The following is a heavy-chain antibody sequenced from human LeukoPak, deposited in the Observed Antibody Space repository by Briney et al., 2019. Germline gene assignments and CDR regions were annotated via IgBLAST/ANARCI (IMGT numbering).Heavy chain of an antibody. CDR3: ARSPPITGTTFLPQY. CDR2: ISAYNGNT. CDR1: GHTFTSYG. V-gene: IGHV1-18*01. J-gene: IGHJ4*02. Sequence: GASVKVSCKASGHTFTSYGISWVRQAPGQGLEWMGWISAYNGNTNYAQKLQGRVTMTTDTSTSTAYMELRSLRSDDTAVYYCARSPPITGTTFLPQYWGQGTLVTVSS. D-gene: IGHD1-7*01.